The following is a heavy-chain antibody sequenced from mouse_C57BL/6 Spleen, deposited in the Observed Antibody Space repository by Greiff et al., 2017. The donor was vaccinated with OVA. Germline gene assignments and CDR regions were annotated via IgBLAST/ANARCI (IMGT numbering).Heavy chain of an antibody. D-gene: IGHD1-1*01. J-gene: IGHJ1*03. CDR2: ISYSGST. V-gene: IGHV3-1*01. CDR1: GYSITSGYD. CDR3: ARTVVAPYWYFDV. Sequence: EVKLQESGPGMVKPSQSLSLTCTVTGYSITSGYDWHWIRHFPGNKLGWMGYISYSGSTNYNPSLKSRISITHDTSKNHFFLKLNSVTTEDTATYYCARTVVAPYWYFDVWGTGTTVTVSS.